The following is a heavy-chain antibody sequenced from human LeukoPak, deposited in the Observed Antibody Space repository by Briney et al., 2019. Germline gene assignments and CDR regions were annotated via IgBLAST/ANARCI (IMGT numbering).Heavy chain of an antibody. D-gene: IGHD5-12*01. V-gene: IGHV3-48*01. Sequence: PGGSLRLSCAASGFTFSTYSMNWVRQAPGKGLEWVSYISSSSNTIYYADSVKGRFTISRDNAKNSLYLQMNSLRAEDTAVYYCAREASGYPDYWGREPWSPSPQ. CDR2: ISSSSNTI. CDR1: GFTFSTYS. J-gene: IGHJ4*02. CDR3: AREASGYPDY.